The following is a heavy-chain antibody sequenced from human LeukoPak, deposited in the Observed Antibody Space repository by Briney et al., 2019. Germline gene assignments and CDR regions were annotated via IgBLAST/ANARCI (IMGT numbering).Heavy chain of an antibody. V-gene: IGHV1-3*01. Sequence: ASVKVSCKASGYTFTSYAMHWVRQAPGQRLEWMGWINAGNGNTKYSQKFQGRVTITRDTSASTAYMELSGLRSEDTAVYYCARRYCSGGSCPGVAWFDPGGQGPLVTVSS. CDR1: GYTFTSYA. D-gene: IGHD2-15*01. CDR2: INAGNGNT. CDR3: ARRYCSGGSCPGVAWFDP. J-gene: IGHJ5*02.